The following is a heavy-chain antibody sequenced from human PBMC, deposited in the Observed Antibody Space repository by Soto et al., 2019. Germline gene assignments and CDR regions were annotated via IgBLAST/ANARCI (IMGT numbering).Heavy chain of an antibody. CDR3: ARGQPFSDWFDP. V-gene: IGHV4-4*07. CDR2: IYSSGST. Sequence: SETLSVTCTLSDGAIGSHYWKWIRQPAGKGLEWIGRIYSSGSTQYNPSLQSRVTMSLDTSKNQFSLRLESVTAADTAVYYCARGQPFSDWFDPWGQGTLVTVSS. J-gene: IGHJ5*02. D-gene: IGHD3-3*02. CDR1: DGAIGSHY.